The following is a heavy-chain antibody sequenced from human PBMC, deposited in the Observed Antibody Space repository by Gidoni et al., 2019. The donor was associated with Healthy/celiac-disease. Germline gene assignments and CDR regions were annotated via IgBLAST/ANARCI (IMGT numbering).Heavy chain of an antibody. Sequence: QVQLQQCGPGLLKPSATLSLTCAVYGGSFSGYYWSWIRPPPGKGLEWTGEINHSGTTNYNPSLKSRVTISVDTSKNQFSLKLSSVTAADTAVYYCARGEGYGPYYFDYWGQGTLVTVSS. V-gene: IGHV4-34*01. CDR1: GGSFSGYY. CDR2: INHSGTT. J-gene: IGHJ4*02. CDR3: ARGEGYGPYYFDY. D-gene: IGHD5-18*01.